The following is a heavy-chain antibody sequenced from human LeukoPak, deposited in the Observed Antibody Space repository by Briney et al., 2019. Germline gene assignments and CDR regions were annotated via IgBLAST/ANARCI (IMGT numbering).Heavy chain of an antibody. D-gene: IGHD3-22*01. CDR1: GGSISSSSYY. CDR2: IYYNGRT. Sequence: PSETLSLTCSVSGGSISSSSYYCAWIRQPPGKGLEWVGSIYYNGRTYYNPSLKSRITMSEDVSRNQFSLTLRSVTAADTAVYYCARLFADNYYDSSGYGGNWFDPRGQGTLVTVSS. CDR3: ARLFADNYYDSSGYGGNWFDP. V-gene: IGHV4-39*01. J-gene: IGHJ5*02.